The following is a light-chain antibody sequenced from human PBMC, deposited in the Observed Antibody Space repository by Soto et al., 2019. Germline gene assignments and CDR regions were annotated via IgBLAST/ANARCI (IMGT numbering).Light chain of an antibody. V-gene: IGLV2-14*01. CDR3: SSYAGSSNYV. Sequence: QSVLTQPASVSGSAGQSITISCSGTMRDVGAYNLVSWYQQHPGTAPKLIIYEVRNRPSGISSRFSGSRSGNTASLTISGLQSEDEAVYYCSSYAGSSNYVFGSGTKVTVL. J-gene: IGLJ1*01. CDR2: EVR. CDR1: MRDVGAYNL.